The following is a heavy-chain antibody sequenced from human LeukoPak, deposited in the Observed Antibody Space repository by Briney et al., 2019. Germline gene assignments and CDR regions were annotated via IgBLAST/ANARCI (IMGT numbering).Heavy chain of an antibody. CDR3: ARDAIAAAGTQLPYYYYYMDV. D-gene: IGHD6-13*01. J-gene: IGHJ6*03. CDR1: GYTFTGYY. CDR2: IKPSSGGT. V-gene: IGHV1-2*02. Sequence: ASVKVSCKASGYTFTGYYIHWVRQAPGQGLEWMGWIKPSSGGTNYAQNFQGRVTMTRDTSISTAYMELSRLRSDDTAVYYCARDAIAAAGTQLPYYYYYMDVWGKGTTVTISS.